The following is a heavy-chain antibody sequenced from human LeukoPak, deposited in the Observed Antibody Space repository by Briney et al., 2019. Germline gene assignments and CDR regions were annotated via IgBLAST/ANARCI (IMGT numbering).Heavy chain of an antibody. CDR3: ARANNLYYYDSSGYPD. CDR2: ISYDGSNK. CDR1: GFIFSSYA. J-gene: IGHJ4*02. Sequence: GGSLRLSCAASGFIFSSYAMHWVRQAPGKGLEWVAMISYDGSNKYYADSVKGRFTISRHNSKNTLYLQMNSLRAEDTAVYYCARANNLYYYDSSGYPDWGQGTLVTVSS. D-gene: IGHD3-22*01. V-gene: IGHV3-30*04.